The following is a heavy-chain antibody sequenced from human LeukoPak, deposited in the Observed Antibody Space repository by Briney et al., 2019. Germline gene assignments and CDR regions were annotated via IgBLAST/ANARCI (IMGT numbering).Heavy chain of an antibody. D-gene: IGHD3-3*01. Sequence: PSQTLSLTCIVAGGSISSGVYYWSWIRQHPGKGLEWIGYIYYSGSTYYNPSLKSRVTISVDTSKNQFSLKLNSVTAADTAVYYCARIEDYDFWSVNYTGGFDYWGQGTLVTVSS. CDR2: IYYSGST. J-gene: IGHJ4*02. CDR1: GGSISSGVYY. CDR3: ARIEDYDFWSVNYTGGFDY. V-gene: IGHV4-31*03.